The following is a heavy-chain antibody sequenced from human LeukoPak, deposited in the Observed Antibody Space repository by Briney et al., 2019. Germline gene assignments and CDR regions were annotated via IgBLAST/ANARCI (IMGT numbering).Heavy chain of an antibody. CDR1: GYTFTDCY. Sequence: ASVKVSCKASGYTFTDCYIHWVRQAPGQGLEWMRWINPTSGDTSYAQEFQGRVTMTRDTSINTAYMELNRLRSDDTAVFYCARWGGTAPNTLIYYFDYWGQGTLVTVSS. D-gene: IGHD3-10*01. CDR2: INPTSGDT. CDR3: ARWGGTAPNTLIYYFDY. V-gene: IGHV1-2*02. J-gene: IGHJ4*02.